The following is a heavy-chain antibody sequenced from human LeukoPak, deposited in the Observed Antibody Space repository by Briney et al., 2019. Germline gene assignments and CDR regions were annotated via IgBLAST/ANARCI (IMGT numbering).Heavy chain of an antibody. D-gene: IGHD4-11*01. Sequence: SETLSLTCTVSGGSISSGSYYWSWIRRPAGKGLEWIGRIYTSGSTNYNPSLKSRVTISVDTSKNQFSLKLSSVTAADTAVYYCARDPPQPSDYSNPYYYYMDVWGKGTTVTVSS. CDR2: IYTSGST. J-gene: IGHJ6*03. CDR1: GGSISSGSYY. V-gene: IGHV4-61*02. CDR3: ARDPPQPSDYSNPYYYYMDV.